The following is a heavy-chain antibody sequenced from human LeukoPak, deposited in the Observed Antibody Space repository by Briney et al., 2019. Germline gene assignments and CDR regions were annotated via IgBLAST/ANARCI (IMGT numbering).Heavy chain of an antibody. D-gene: IGHD2-2*01. CDR1: GFIFSKYA. CDR3: ARDPVSTSGEGYFDY. J-gene: IGHJ4*02. Sequence: PGGSLRLSCAASGFIFSKYAMTWVRQAPGKGLEWVSTINAVDANTYYADSVKGRFTVSRDNAMNTLYLQMNSLRAEDTAVYYCARDPVSTSGEGYFDYWGQGTLVTVSS. V-gene: IGHV3-23*01. CDR2: INAVDANT.